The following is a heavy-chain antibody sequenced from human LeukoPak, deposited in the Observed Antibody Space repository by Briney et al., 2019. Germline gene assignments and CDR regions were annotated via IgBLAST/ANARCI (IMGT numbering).Heavy chain of an antibody. CDR2: ISGSGGST. D-gene: IGHD1-26*01. V-gene: IGHV3-23*01. Sequence: SGGSLRLSCAASGFTFSSYAMSWVRQAPGKGLEWVSAISGSGGSTYYADSVKGRLTISRDNSKNTLYLQMNSLRAEDTAVYYCAKEGIVGATFQDAFDIWGQGTMVTVSS. CDR3: AKEGIVGATFQDAFDI. CDR1: GFTFSSYA. J-gene: IGHJ3*02.